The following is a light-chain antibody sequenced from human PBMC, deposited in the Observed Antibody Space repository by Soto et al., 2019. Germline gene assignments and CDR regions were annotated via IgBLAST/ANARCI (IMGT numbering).Light chain of an antibody. Sequence: EIVLRDSPATLSLSPVERATLSFMSSQSVSSYLALYQQKPGQAPRLLIYDASNRATGIPARFSGSGSGTDFTLTISSLEPEDFAVYYCQQRSNWPITFGQGTRLEI. CDR1: QSVSSY. CDR3: QQRSNWPIT. J-gene: IGKJ5*01. V-gene: IGKV3-11*01. CDR2: DAS.